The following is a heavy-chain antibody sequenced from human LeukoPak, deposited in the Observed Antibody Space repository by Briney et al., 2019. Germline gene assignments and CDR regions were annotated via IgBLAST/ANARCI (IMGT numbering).Heavy chain of an antibody. D-gene: IGHD1-26*01. CDR1: GYTFTSYA. CDR3: ASCRYYEEQHQAFDI. V-gene: IGHV1-3*01. CDR2: INAGNGNT. Sequence: GASVKVSCKASGYTFTSYAMHWVRQAPGQRLEWMGWINAGNGNTKYSQKFQGRVTITADESTSTAYMELSSLRSEDTAVYYCASCRYYEEQHQAFDIWGQGTMVTVSS. J-gene: IGHJ3*02.